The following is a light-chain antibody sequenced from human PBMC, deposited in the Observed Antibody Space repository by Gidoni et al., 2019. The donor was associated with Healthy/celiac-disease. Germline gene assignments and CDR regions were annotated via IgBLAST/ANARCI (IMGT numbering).Light chain of an antibody. CDR3: QQYGNSPPLT. V-gene: IGKV3-20*01. CDR1: QSVSSSY. CDR2: GAA. J-gene: IGKJ4*01. Sequence: IVSTQSAGTLSLSPGERATLSCRASQSVSSSYLAWYQQKPGQAPRPLIYGAASRATGMPDRFSGSGSGTDFTLTISRLEPEDFAVYYCQQYGNSPPLTFGGGTRVEIK.